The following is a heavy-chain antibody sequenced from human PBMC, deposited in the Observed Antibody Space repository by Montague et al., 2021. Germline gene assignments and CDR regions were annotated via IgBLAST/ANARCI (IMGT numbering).Heavy chain of an antibody. V-gene: IGHV3-21*01. D-gene: IGHD6-6*01. CDR2: IDSSSSYI. CDR3: AKYEVASSRSSIDY. J-gene: IGHJ4*02. CDR1: RLTFSYYS. Sequence: SLRLSCAASRLTFSYYSMLWVRQAPGQGLQWVSSIDSSSSYIFYVDSLKGRFTISRDNAKNSLSLQINSLGADDTGVYYCAKYEVASSRSSIDYWGRGTLGTVSS.